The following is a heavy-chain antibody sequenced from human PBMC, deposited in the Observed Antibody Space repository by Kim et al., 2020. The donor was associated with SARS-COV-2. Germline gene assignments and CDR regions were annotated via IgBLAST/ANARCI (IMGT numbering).Heavy chain of an antibody. CDR3: AREALVDDLDY. Sequence: GGSLRLSCAASGFSFSNYEMNWVRQVPGKGLEWVSYISSSGSDKYYADSVRGRFTISRDNAKQSLYLQMNSLRAEDTALYYCAREALVDDLDYWGQGTLITVSS. J-gene: IGHJ4*02. CDR2: ISSSGSDK. V-gene: IGHV3-48*03. CDR1: GFSFSNYE.